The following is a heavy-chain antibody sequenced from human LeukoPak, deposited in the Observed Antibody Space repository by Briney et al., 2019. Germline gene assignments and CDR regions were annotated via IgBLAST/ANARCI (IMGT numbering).Heavy chain of an antibody. CDR3: ARGQTTVTTGXPLXEXXYXXXXXMDV. CDR2: INPNSGGT. Sequence: ASVKVSCKASGYTFTGYYMHWVRQAPGQGLEWMGWINPNSGGTNYAQKFQGRVTMTRDTSTSTVYMELSSLRSEDTAVYYCARGQTTVTTGXPLXEXXYXXXXXMDVXXXGXTVTVS. J-gene: IGHJ6*02. D-gene: IGHD4-17*01. CDR1: GYTFTGYY. V-gene: IGHV1-2*02.